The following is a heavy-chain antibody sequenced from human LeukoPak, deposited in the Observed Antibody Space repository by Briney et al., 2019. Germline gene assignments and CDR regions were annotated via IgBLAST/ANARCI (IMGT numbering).Heavy chain of an antibody. D-gene: IGHD1-26*01. CDR2: IYYSGST. Sequence: PSETLSLTCTVSGGSISSSSYYWGWIRQPPGKGLEWIGSIYYSGSTYYNPSLKSRVTISVDTSKNQFSLKLSSVTAADTAVYYCARDSIPQWELRPHYYYYYGMDVWGQGTTVTVSS. CDR1: GGSISSSSYY. J-gene: IGHJ6*02. V-gene: IGHV4-39*07. CDR3: ARDSIPQWELRPHYYYYYGMDV.